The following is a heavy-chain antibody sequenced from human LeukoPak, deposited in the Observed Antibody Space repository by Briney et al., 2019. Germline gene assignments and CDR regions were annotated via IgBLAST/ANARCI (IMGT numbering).Heavy chain of an antibody. CDR3: AKPSYGDPLDAFDI. CDR2: IYSGGST. J-gene: IGHJ3*02. V-gene: IGHV3-66*04. CDR1: EFSVGSNY. D-gene: IGHD4-17*01. Sequence: GGSLRLSCAASEFSVGSNYMTWVRQAPGKGLEWVSLIYSGGSTYYADSVKGRLTISRDNSKNTLYLQMNSLRAEDTAVYYCAKPSYGDPLDAFDIWGQGTMVTVSS.